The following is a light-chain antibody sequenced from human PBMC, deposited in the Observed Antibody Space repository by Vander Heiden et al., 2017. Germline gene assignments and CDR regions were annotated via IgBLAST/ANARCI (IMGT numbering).Light chain of an antibody. J-gene: IGLJ3*02. CDR1: SGSVSTTYY. CDR2: NTN. CDR3: ALYMGSGIWV. V-gene: IGLV8-61*01. Sequence: QTVVTQEPSFSVSPGGTVTLTCGLSSGSVSTTYYPRWYQQTPGQTPRTLNSNTNTRSSGVPDRFSGSILGNKAALTITGAQADDESDYYCALYMGSGIWVFGGGTKLTVL.